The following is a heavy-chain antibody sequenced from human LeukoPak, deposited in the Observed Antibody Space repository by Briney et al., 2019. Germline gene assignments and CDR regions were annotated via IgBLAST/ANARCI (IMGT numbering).Heavy chain of an antibody. D-gene: IGHD6-19*01. Sequence: ASVKVSCKASGYTFTSSGISWVRQAPGQGLEWMVWISAYNGNTNYAQKLQGRVTMTTDTSTSTDYMELRSLRSDDTAVYYCARLSGIAVAGLFGMDVWGQGTTVTVSS. J-gene: IGHJ6*02. V-gene: IGHV1-18*01. CDR3: ARLSGIAVAGLFGMDV. CDR1: GYTFTSSG. CDR2: ISAYNGNT.